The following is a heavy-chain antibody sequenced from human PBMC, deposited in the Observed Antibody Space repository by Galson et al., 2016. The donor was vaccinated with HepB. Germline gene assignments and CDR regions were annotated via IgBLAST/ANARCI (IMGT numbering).Heavy chain of an antibody. J-gene: IGHJ4*02. CDR2: INGDGSSI. CDR1: GFIFSNHW. D-gene: IGHD3-16*01. Sequence: SLRLSCATSGFIFSNHWMHWVRQTPEKGLVWVSRINGDGSSIGYADSVKGRFTISRDNAKNTLSLQMNSLRVEDTAVYYCATGHWGTWRWGDYWGQGTVVTVSS. V-gene: IGHV3-74*01. CDR3: ATGHWGTWRWGDY.